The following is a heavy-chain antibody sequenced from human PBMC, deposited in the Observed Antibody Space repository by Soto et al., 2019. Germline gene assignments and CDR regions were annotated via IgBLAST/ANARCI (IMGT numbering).Heavy chain of an antibody. CDR3: ASMYSSSWYYFDS. V-gene: IGHV4-59*01. J-gene: IGHJ4*02. CDR1: TYSISSYY. CDR2: IYYSGTS. D-gene: IGHD6-13*01. Sequence: SETLSLTCSFSTYSISSYYWSWIRQPPGKGLEWIGYIYYSGTSNYNPSLKSRVTISLDTSKNQFSLKLSSVTAADTAVYYCASMYSSSWYYFDSWGQGIPVTV.